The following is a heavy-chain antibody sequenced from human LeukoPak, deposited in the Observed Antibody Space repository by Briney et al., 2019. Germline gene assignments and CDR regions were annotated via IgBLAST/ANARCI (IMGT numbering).Heavy chain of an antibody. CDR2: IIPIFGTA. CDR1: GGTFSSYA. V-gene: IGHV1-69*05. D-gene: IGHD3/OR15-3a*01. CDR3: ATCPGPRGGDWD. Sequence: EASVKVSSKASGGTFSSYAISWVRQAPGQGLEWMGRIIPIFGTANYAQKFQGRVTITTDESTSTAYMELSSLRSEDTAVYYCATCPGPRGGDWDWGQGTLVTVSS. J-gene: IGHJ1*01.